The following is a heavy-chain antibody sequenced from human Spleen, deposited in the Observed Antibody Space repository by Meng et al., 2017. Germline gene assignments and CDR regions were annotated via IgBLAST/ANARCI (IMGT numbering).Heavy chain of an antibody. Sequence: QVRLQHWGAGLLKPSETLSLTCAVYGGSFSGYYWSWIRQPPGKGLEWIGEINHSGSTNYNPSLKSRVTISVDTSKNQFSLKLSSVTAADTAVYYCARGGDIVATITLDYWGQGTLVTVSS. D-gene: IGHD5-12*01. J-gene: IGHJ4*02. CDR2: INHSGST. CDR1: GGSFSGYY. V-gene: IGHV4-34*01. CDR3: ARGGDIVATITLDY.